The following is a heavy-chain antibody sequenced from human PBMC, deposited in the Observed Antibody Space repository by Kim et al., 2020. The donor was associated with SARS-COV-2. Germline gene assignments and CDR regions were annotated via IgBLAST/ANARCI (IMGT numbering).Heavy chain of an antibody. D-gene: IGHD6-13*01. J-gene: IGHJ6*02. Sequence: GGSLRLSCAASGFTFSSYEMNWVRQAPGKGLEWVSYISSSGSTIYYADSVKGRFTISRDNAKNSLYLQMNSLRAEDTAVYYCARGLDSKTYYYYDGMDVWGQGPTVTVSS. V-gene: IGHV3-48*03. CDR2: ISSSGSTI. CDR1: GFTFSSYE. CDR3: ARGLDSKTYYYYDGMDV.